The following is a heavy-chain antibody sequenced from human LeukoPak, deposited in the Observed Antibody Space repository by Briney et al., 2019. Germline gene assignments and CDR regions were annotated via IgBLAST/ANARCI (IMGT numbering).Heavy chain of an antibody. CDR3: ARDSSGWSQGAWFDP. CDR2: LIPIFGSP. Sequence: ASVKVSCKTSGGSFSNYDISWVRQAPGQGLEWMGGLIPIFGSPNYARKFQGRVTITADESTTTAYMELSSLTSEDTAVYFCARDSSGWSQGAWFDPWGQGTLVTVSS. J-gene: IGHJ5*02. CDR1: GGSFSNYD. D-gene: IGHD6-19*01. V-gene: IGHV1-69*13.